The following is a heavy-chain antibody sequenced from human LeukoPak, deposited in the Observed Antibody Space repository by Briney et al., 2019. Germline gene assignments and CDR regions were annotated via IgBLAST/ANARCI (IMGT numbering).Heavy chain of an antibody. CDR3: ARGYSSSSGFDY. J-gene: IGHJ4*02. CDR1: GGSISSYY. CDR2: IYTSGST. Sequence: SETLPLTCTVSGGSISSYYWSWLRQPAGKGLEWIGRIYTSGSTNYNPSLKSRVTMSVDTSKNQFSLKLSSVTAADTAVYYCARGYSSSSGFDYWGQGTLVTVST. V-gene: IGHV4-4*07. D-gene: IGHD6-6*01.